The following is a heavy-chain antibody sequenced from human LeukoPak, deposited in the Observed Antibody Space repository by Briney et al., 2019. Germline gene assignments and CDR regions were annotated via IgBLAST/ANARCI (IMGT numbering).Heavy chain of an antibody. CDR3: ARDIAVAGIDYYYYGMDV. Sequence: ASVKVSCKASGYTFTGYYMHRVRQAPGQGLEWMGWINPNSGGTNYAQKFQGRVTMTRDTSISTAYMELSRLRSDDTAVYYCARDIAVAGIDYYYYGMDVWGQGTTVTVSS. J-gene: IGHJ6*02. CDR1: GYTFTGYY. D-gene: IGHD6-19*01. V-gene: IGHV1-2*02. CDR2: INPNSGGT.